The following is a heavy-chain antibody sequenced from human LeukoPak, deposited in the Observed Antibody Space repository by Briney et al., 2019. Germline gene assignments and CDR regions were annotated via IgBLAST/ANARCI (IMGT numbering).Heavy chain of an antibody. V-gene: IGHV4-59*12. Sequence: SETLSLTCTVSGGSISGYYWSWIRQPPGKGLEWIGYIYYSGSTSYNPSLKSRVTISVDTSKNQFSLKLSSVTAADTAVYYCARDPSYGDLDYWGQGTLVTVSS. CDR2: IYYSGST. CDR1: GGSISGYY. D-gene: IGHD4-17*01. CDR3: ARDPSYGDLDY. J-gene: IGHJ4*02.